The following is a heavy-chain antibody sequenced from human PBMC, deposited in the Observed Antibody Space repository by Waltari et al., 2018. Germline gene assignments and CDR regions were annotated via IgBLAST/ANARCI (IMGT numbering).Heavy chain of an antibody. J-gene: IGHJ4*02. CDR3: ARDQADFWTARGAFDY. CDR1: KFTFGHSG. V-gene: IGHV3-30*01. CDR2: TSLDGASK. D-gene: IGHD3-3*01. Sequence: QVQLVQSGGGVIRPGASLRLSCVGSKFTFGHSGFHWVRQAPGRGLEWVAVTSLDGASKFYAESVNGRFTISRENSKNTVYLFMTSLRLDDTAVYYCARDQADFWTARGAFDYWGQGSLVTVSS.